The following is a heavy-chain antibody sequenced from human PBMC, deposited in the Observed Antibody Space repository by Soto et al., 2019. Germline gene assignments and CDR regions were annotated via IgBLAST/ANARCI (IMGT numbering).Heavy chain of an antibody. CDR1: GLTLRSYA. CDR3: AKGGPFTGGFDP. V-gene: IGHV3-23*01. Sequence: EGQLLQSGGDLVQPGGSLRLSCAGSGLTLRSYAMTWIRQTPEKGLEWVSTISGRSGVPSYADSVNGRFTVSRDNSKKTLYLQMNSLRPDDTALYYCAKGGPFTGGFDPWGQGTLVTVAS. J-gene: IGHJ5*02. CDR2: ISGRSGVP. D-gene: IGHD3-16*01.